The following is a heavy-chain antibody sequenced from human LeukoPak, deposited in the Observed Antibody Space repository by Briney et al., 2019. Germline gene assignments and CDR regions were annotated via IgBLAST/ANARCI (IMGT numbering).Heavy chain of an antibody. D-gene: IGHD5-24*01. CDR1: GGSISNYF. J-gene: IGHJ4*02. CDR2: ISYSGST. CDR3: ARGERRWLQFGN. Sequence: SETLSLTCTVSGGSISNYFWTWIRQPPGKGLQWIGYISYSGSTNYNPSLKSPVTISLDTSKSQFSLKLSSVTAADTAVYYCARGERRWLQFGNWGQGTLVTVSS. V-gene: IGHV4-59*08.